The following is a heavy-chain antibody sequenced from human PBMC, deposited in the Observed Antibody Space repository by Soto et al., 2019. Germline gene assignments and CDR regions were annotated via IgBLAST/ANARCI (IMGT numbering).Heavy chain of an antibody. J-gene: IGHJ1*01. CDR2: ITYTGSSK. CDR1: GFTFSNFG. Sequence: GGSLILSFAASGFTFSNFGMLWVRQAPGKGLAWVAAITYTGSSKYYADSVKGRFTISRDTSTNTLFLQMSSLRPEDTAVYYCARFWG. V-gene: IGHV3-30*03. CDR3: ARF.